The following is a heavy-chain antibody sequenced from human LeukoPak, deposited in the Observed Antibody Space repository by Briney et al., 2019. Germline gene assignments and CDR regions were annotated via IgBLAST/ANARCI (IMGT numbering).Heavy chain of an antibody. J-gene: IGHJ4*02. CDR1: GGSISSYY. CDR2: IYHSGST. CDR3: ARGAAGYSYG. V-gene: IGHV4-59*01. Sequence: PSETLSLTCTVSGGSISSYYWSWIRQPPGKGLEWIGHIYHSGSTNYNPSLKSRLTISIDTSKNQFSLRLSSVTAADTAVYYCARGAAGYSYGWGQGTLVTVSS. D-gene: IGHD5-18*01.